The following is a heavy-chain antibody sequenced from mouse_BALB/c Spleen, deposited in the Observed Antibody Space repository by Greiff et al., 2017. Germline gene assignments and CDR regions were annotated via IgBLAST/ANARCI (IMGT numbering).Heavy chain of an antibody. CDR1: GYAFSSYW. CDR3: AREGAYYSGFDY. Sequence: QVQLKESGAELVRPGSSVKISCKASGYAFSSYWMNWVKQRPGQGLEWIGQIYPGDGDTNYNGKFKGKATLTADTSSSTAYMQLSSLTAEDSAVYLCAREGAYYSGFDYWGQGTPVTVSA. CDR2: IYPGDGDT. J-gene: IGHJ3*01. D-gene: IGHD2-12*01. V-gene: IGHV1-80*01.